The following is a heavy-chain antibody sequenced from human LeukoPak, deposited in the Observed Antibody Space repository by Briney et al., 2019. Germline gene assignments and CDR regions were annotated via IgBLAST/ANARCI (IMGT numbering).Heavy chain of an antibody. Sequence: GGSLRLSCAASGFIFSSYAMDWVRQAPGKGLEWVAVISYDGSSKFHADSVKGRFTISRDNSKHTLYLQMNSLRAEDTAVYYCARAQGNYGEGGFDYWGQGTLVTVSS. CDR3: ARAQGNYGEGGFDY. J-gene: IGHJ4*02. V-gene: IGHV3-30*04. CDR1: GFIFSSYA. D-gene: IGHD4-17*01. CDR2: ISYDGSSK.